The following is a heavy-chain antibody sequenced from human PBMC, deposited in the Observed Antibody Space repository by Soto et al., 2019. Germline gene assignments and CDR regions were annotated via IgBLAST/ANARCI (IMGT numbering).Heavy chain of an antibody. D-gene: IGHD6-13*01. Sequence: QVQLVESGGGVVQPGRSLRLSCAASGFTFSSYAMHWVRQAPGKGLEWVALISYDGSNKYYADSVRGRFTISRDTSKNTLYLQMNSLRAEDTAVYYCAKEAAGTGFDYWGQGTLVTVSS. J-gene: IGHJ4*02. CDR3: AKEAAGTGFDY. CDR1: GFTFSSYA. V-gene: IGHV3-30*18. CDR2: ISYDGSNK.